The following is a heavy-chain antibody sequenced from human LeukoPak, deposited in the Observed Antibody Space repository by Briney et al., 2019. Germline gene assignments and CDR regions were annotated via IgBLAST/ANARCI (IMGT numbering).Heavy chain of an antibody. CDR3: ARHKSSSWYYFDY. Sequence: SGESLKISCKGSGYSFTSYWIGWVRQMPGKGLEWMGIIYPGDSDTRYSPSFQGQVTISADKSISTANLQWSSLKASDTAMYYCARHKSSSWYYFDYWGQGTLVTVSS. V-gene: IGHV5-51*01. CDR1: GYSFTSYW. CDR2: IYPGDSDT. D-gene: IGHD6-13*01. J-gene: IGHJ4*02.